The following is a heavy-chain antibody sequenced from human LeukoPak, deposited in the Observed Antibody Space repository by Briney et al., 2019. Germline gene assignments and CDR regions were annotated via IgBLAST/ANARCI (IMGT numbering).Heavy chain of an antibody. CDR2: IYHSGST. CDR1: GYSISSGYY. Sequence: SETLSLTCTVSGYSISSGYYWGWIRQPPGKGLEWIGSIYHSGSTYYNPSLKSRVTISVDTSKNQFSLKLSSVTAADTAVYYCARGRPTLEQLEGDYFDYWGQGTLVTVSS. D-gene: IGHD6-6*01. CDR3: ARGRPTLEQLEGDYFDY. V-gene: IGHV4-38-2*02. J-gene: IGHJ4*02.